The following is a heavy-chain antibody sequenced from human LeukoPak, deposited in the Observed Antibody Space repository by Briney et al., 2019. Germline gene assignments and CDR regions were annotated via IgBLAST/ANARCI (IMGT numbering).Heavy chain of an antibody. V-gene: IGHV3-49*04. CDR2: ITSKAYGGTT. Sequence: PGGSLRLSCTGSGYTLGDYAMNRVRQAPGKGLEWVGLITSKAYGGTTEYAASVKGRFTISRDDSKNIVHLQMNSLKIEDTAVYYCTREVERGGSYWGGDYWGQGTLVTVSS. D-gene: IGHD1-26*01. CDR3: TREVERGGSYWGGDY. J-gene: IGHJ4*02. CDR1: GYTLGDYA.